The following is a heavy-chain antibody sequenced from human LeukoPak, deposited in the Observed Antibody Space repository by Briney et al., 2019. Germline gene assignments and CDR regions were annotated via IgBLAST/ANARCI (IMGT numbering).Heavy chain of an antibody. CDR1: GGSISSSSYY. CDR2: IYYSGST. J-gene: IGHJ4*02. D-gene: IGHD3-22*01. Sequence: PSETLSLTCTVSGGSISSSSYYWGWIRQPPGKGLEWIGSIYYSGSTYYNPSLKSRVTISVDTSKNQFSLKLSSVTAADTAVYYCAGWNDYYDSSGSPDWGQGTLVTVSS. CDR3: AGWNDYYDSSGSPD. V-gene: IGHV4-39*07.